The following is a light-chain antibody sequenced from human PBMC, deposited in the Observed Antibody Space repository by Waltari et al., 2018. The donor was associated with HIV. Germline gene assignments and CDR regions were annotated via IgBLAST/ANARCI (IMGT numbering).Light chain of an antibody. CDR1: HSNIGAGYD. CDR3: ATWEHRLNGPI. V-gene: IGLV1-40*01. J-gene: IGLJ2*01. CDR2: GNT. Sequence: QSVLTQPPSVSGAPGQRVTISCTGRHSNIGAGYDVHWYQQLPGTAPTLLIYGNTNRPSWVPDRFSGSKSGTSAFLAITGLQAEDEADYYCATWEHRLNGPIFGGGTRLTVL.